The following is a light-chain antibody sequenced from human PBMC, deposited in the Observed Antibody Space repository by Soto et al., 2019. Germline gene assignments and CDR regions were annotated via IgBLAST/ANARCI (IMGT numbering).Light chain of an antibody. Sequence: IQMTQSPSSLSASVGDRVTVTCRASQTAASYLNWYQQKPGKAPKLLIRAASRLESGVPVRFSGSGSGTDCTLTISSLQPEDVATYYCQQSYSTPFTFGPGTKVDV. V-gene: IGKV1-39*01. J-gene: IGKJ3*01. CDR3: QQSYSTPFT. CDR2: AAS. CDR1: QTAASY.